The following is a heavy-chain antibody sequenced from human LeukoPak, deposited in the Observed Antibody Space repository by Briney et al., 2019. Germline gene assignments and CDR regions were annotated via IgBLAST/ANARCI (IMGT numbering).Heavy chain of an antibody. V-gene: IGHV3-7*01. J-gene: IGHJ4*02. D-gene: IGHD5-18*01. Sequence: GGSLRLSCAASGFTFSRYAMSWVRQAPGKGLEWVANIKQDGSEKYYVDSVKGRFTISRDNAKNSLYLQMNSLRAEDTAVYYCARGQLWLQGRGQGTLVTVSS. CDR1: GFTFSRYA. CDR2: IKQDGSEK. CDR3: ARGQLWLQG.